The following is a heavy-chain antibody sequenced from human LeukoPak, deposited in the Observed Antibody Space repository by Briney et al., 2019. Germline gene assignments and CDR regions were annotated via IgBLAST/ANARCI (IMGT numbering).Heavy chain of an antibody. Sequence: GGSLRLSCAASGFTFSSYSMNWVRQAPGKGLEWVSSISSSSSHIYYADSVKGRFTISRDNAKNSLYLQMNSLRAEDTAVYYCASRFCTTTNCYGFDIWGQGTMVSVSS. CDR3: ASRFCTTTNCYGFDI. CDR2: ISSSSSHI. D-gene: IGHD2-2*01. J-gene: IGHJ3*02. CDR1: GFTFSSYS. V-gene: IGHV3-21*01.